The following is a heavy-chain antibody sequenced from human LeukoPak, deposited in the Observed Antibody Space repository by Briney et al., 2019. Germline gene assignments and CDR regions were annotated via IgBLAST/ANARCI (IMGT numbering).Heavy chain of an antibody. CDR1: GFTFSNAW. J-gene: IGHJ4*02. CDR2: IKSKTDGGTT. V-gene: IGHV3-15*01. Sequence: GGSPRLSCAASGFTFSNAWMSWVRQAPGKGLEWVGRIKSKTDGGTTDYAVPVKGRFTISRDDSKNTLYLQMNSLKTEDTAAYYCTTVGYYYDSSGYSPFEYWGQGTLVTVSS. CDR3: TTVGYYYDSSGYSPFEY. D-gene: IGHD3-22*01.